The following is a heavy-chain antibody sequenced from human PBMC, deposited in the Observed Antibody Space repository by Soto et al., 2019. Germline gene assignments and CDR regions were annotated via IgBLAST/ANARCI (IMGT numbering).Heavy chain of an antibody. CDR3: ASSFWSGYFVY. Sequence: GGSLRLSCAASGFTFSSYAMHWVRQAPGKGLEWVAVISYDGSNKYYADSVKGRFTISRDNSKNTLYLQMNSLRAEDTAVYYCASSFWSGYFVYWGQGTLVTVSS. J-gene: IGHJ4*02. D-gene: IGHD3-3*01. CDR2: ISYDGSNK. CDR1: GFTFSSYA. V-gene: IGHV3-30-3*01.